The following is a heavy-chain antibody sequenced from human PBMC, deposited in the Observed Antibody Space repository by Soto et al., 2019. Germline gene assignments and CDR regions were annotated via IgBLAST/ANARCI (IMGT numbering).Heavy chain of an antibody. CDR3: ARHEGIAALPNFDY. CDR2: IKWDASEK. J-gene: IGHJ4*02. Sequence: GGSLILSCTASGVTVGIYWMSWVRHAPGKGLEWLATIKWDASEKKYVDSVKGRFTMSRDNAKNSLYLQMDSLRAEDTAVYYCARHEGIAALPNFDYWGQGTLVTVSS. V-gene: IGHV3-7*01. D-gene: IGHD6-13*01. CDR1: GVTVGIYW.